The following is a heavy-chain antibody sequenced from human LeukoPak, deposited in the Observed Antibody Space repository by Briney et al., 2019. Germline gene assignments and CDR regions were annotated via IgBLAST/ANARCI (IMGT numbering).Heavy chain of an antibody. V-gene: IGHV1-2*02. CDR1: GRTFSGYY. CDR3: ARATAATIFAYDY. CDR2: TNPNSGST. Sequence: ASMKVCCKASGRTFSGYYRHWVRQAPGQGLEWMGGTNPNSGSTTYAQKLQRRVTMTSDTSISTAYMELSRLRSDDTAVYYCARATAATIFAYDYWRQETLVGVRS. D-gene: IGHD2-15*01. J-gene: IGHJ4*02.